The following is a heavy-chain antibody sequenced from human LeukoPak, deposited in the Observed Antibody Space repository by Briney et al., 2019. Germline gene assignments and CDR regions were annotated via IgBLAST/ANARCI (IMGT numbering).Heavy chain of an antibody. D-gene: IGHD3-9*01. CDR1: GGSISSYY. J-gene: IGHJ4*02. CDR3: ARRYYDILTGYSAIDY. V-gene: IGHV4-34*01. Sequence: SETLSLTCTVSGGSISSYYWSWIRQPPGKGLEWIGEINHSGSTNYNPSLKSRVTISVDTSKNQFSLKLSSVTAADTAAYYCARRYYDILTGYSAIDYWGQGTLVTVSS. CDR2: INHSGST.